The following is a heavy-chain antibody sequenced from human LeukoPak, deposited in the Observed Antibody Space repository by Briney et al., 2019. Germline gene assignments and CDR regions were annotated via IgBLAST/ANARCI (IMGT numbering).Heavy chain of an antibody. V-gene: IGHV4-34*01. CDR1: GGSFSGYY. J-gene: IGHJ5*02. CDR2: INHSGST. D-gene: IGHD6-19*01. Sequence: SETLSLTCAVYGGSFSGYYWSWIRQPPGKGLEWIGEINHSGSTNYNPSLKSRVTISVDTSKNQFSLKLSSVTAADTAVYYCARGGKKQWLVPDRNWFDPWGQGTLVTVSS. CDR3: ARGGKKQWLVPDRNWFDP.